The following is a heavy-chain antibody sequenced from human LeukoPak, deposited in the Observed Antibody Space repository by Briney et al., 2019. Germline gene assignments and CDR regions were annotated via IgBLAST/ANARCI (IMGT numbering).Heavy chain of an antibody. CDR1: GFTFHDYA. D-gene: IGHD1-26*01. CDR3: TRGGLGRELLIFDI. J-gene: IGHJ3*02. Sequence: PGGSLRLSCAASGFTFHDYAMHWVRQAPGKGLEWVSGISWNSGIIGYADSVKGRFTTSRDNAKNSVYLQMSSLRGDDTALYYCTRGGLGRELLIFDIWGQGAMVTVSP. CDR2: ISWNSGII. V-gene: IGHV3-9*01.